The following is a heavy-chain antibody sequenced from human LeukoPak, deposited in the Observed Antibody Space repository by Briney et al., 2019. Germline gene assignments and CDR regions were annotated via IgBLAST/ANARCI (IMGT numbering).Heavy chain of an antibody. J-gene: IGHJ6*03. V-gene: IGHV4-39*01. Sequence: PSETLSLTCTVSGGSISSSSYYWGWIRQPPGKGLEWIGSIYYSGSTYYNPSLKSRVTISVDTSKNQFSLKLSSVTAADTAVYYCARGRLCSSTSCYDVYYYYYYMDVWGKGTTVTVSS. D-gene: IGHD2-2*01. CDR2: IYYSGST. CDR3: ARGRLCSSTSCYDVYYYYYYMDV. CDR1: GGSISSSSYY.